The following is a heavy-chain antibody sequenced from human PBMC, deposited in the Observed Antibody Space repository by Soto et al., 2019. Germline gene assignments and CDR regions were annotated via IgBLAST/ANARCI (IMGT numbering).Heavy chain of an antibody. V-gene: IGHV3-33*01. CDR1: GFTFSSHG. D-gene: IGHD3-9*01. J-gene: IGHJ5*02. Sequence: GGSLRLSCAASGFTFSSHGMHWVRQAPGKGLEWVALIWSDGSNKYYADSVKGRSTISRDNSKNTLYLQMNSLRAEDTAVYYCARAPQNFDWLSNWFDPWGQGTLVTVSS. CDR3: ARAPQNFDWLSNWFDP. CDR2: IWSDGSNK.